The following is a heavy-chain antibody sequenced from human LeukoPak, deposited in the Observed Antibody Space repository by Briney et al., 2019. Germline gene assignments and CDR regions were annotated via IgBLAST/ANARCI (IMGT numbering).Heavy chain of an antibody. CDR1: GYSISSGYY. Sequence: SETLSLTCAVSGYSISSGYYWGWIRQPPGKGLGWIGSIYHSGSTYYNPSLKSRVTISVDTSKNQFSLKLSSVTAADTAVYYCAGSRRLVPADYWGQGTLVTVSS. CDR2: IYHSGST. D-gene: IGHD6-19*01. V-gene: IGHV4-38-2*01. CDR3: AGSRRLVPADY. J-gene: IGHJ4*02.